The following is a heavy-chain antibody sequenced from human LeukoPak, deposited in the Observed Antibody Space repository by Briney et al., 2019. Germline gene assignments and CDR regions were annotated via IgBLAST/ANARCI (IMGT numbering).Heavy chain of an antibody. Sequence: GGSLRLSCTASGFTFSSYNMNWVRQAPGKGLEWVSYSSSSSSTIYYADSVKGRFTISRDNAKNSLYLQMNSLRAEDTAVYYCARPKYSSSWQIFDYWGQGTLVTASS. CDR3: ARPKYSSSWQIFDY. D-gene: IGHD6-13*01. CDR2: SSSSSSTI. J-gene: IGHJ4*02. V-gene: IGHV3-48*04. CDR1: GFTFSSYN.